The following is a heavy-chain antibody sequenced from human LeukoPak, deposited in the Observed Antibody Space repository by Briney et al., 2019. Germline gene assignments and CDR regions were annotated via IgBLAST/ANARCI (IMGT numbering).Heavy chain of an antibody. CDR2: IYTSGSA. CDR1: GGSISSYY. D-gene: IGHD1-26*01. Sequence: SETLSHTCTVSGGSISSYYWSWIRQPAGKGLEWIGRIYTSGSANYNPSLKSRVTMSVDTSKNQFSLKLSSVTAADTAVYYCARVGVGATKSNWFDPWGQGTLVTVPS. V-gene: IGHV4-4*07. J-gene: IGHJ5*02. CDR3: ARVGVGATKSNWFDP.